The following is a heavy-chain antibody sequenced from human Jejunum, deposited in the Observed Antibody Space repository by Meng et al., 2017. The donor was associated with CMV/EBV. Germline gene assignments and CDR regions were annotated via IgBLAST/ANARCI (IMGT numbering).Heavy chain of an antibody. CDR2: IGPGDDNSAGSR. D-gene: IGHD6-19*01. V-gene: IGHV3-23*01. Sequence: SGFTFDNYVMSWVRQAPGKRLDWVSAIGPGDDNSAGSRFYADSVESRFSISRDNSRNTVFLQMNRLRVEDTAVYYCARALSGWFLLDSWGQGTLVTVSS. J-gene: IGHJ4*02. CDR1: GFTFDNYV. CDR3: ARALSGWFLLDS.